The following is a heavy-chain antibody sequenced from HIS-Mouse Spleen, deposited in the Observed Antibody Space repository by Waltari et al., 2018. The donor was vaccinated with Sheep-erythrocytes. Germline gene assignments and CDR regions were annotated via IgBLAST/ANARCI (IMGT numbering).Heavy chain of an antibody. CDR3: ARERLGIFGY. V-gene: IGHV4-31*02. CDR2: TYYSGST. D-gene: IGHD7-27*01. J-gene: IGHJ4*02. Sequence: TYYSGSTYYNPALKSRVTSSVETSKNQFSLKLSSVTAADTAVYYCARERLGIFGYWGQGTLVTVSS.